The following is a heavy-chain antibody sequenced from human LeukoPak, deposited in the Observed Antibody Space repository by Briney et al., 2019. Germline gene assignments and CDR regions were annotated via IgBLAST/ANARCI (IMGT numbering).Heavy chain of an antibody. CDR3: ARSVDTAMVTDY. D-gene: IGHD5-18*01. Sequence: PGGSLRLSCAASGFTVSSNYMSWVRQAPGKGLEWVSVIYSGGSTYYADSVKGRFTISRDNSKNTLYLQMNSLRAEDTAVYYCARSVDTAMVTDYWGQGTLVTVSS. J-gene: IGHJ4*02. V-gene: IGHV3-66*02. CDR2: IYSGGST. CDR1: GFTVSSNY.